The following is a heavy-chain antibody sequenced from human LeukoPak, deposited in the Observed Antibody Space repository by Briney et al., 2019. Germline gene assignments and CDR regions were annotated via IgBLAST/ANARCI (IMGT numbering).Heavy chain of an antibody. CDR1: GFTFSSYA. D-gene: IGHD3-22*01. J-gene: IGHJ4*02. V-gene: IGHV3-30-3*01. CDR3: AATRGYYYDSSGRPSPLFDY. CDR2: ISYDGSNK. Sequence: PGRSLRLSCAASGFTFSSYAMHWVRQAPGKGLEWVAVISYDGSNKYYADSVKGRFTISRDNSKNTLYLQMNSLRAEDTAVYYCAATRGYYYDSSGRPSPLFDYWGQGTLVTVSS.